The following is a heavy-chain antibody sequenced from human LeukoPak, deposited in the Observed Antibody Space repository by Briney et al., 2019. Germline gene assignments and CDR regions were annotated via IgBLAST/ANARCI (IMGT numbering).Heavy chain of an antibody. CDR2: ITESGDNT. Sequence: QPGGSLRLSCVTSGFTFSSSPMTWVRQAPGKGLEWVSSITESGDNTYYTDPVKGRLTISRDNSKSTVYLQMNSLRVDDTAIYYCAQGCVGRGVGVLNWGQGTLVTVSS. CDR1: GFTFSSSP. D-gene: IGHD2-8*02. V-gene: IGHV3-23*01. J-gene: IGHJ4*02. CDR3: AQGCVGRGVGVLN.